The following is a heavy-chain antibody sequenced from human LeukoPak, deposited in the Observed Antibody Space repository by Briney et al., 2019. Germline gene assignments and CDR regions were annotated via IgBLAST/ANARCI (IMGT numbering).Heavy chain of an antibody. D-gene: IGHD6-13*01. CDR1: GFTFSSYW. CDR3: TTSPNIAAAGLYYYYYMDV. CDR2: IKSKTDGGTT. V-gene: IGHV3-15*01. J-gene: IGHJ6*03. Sequence: PGGSLRLSCAASGFTFSSYWMSWVRQAPGKGLEWVGRIKSKTDGGTTDYAAPVKGRFTISRDDSKNTLYLQMNSLKTEDTAVYYCTTSPNIAAAGLYYYYYMDVWGKGTTVTISS.